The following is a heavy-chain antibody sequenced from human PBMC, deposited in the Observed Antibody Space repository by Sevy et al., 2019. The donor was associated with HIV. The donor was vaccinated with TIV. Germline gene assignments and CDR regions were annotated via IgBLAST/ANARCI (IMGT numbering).Heavy chain of an antibody. CDR1: GGTFSSYA. D-gene: IGHD2-2*01. CDR3: AMGGYCSSTSCLHNWFDP. V-gene: IGHV1-69*13. Sequence: ASVKVSCKASGGTFSSYAISWVRQAPGQGLEWMGGIIPIFGTANYAQKFQGRVTITADESTSTAYMELSSLRSEDTAMYYCAMGGYCSSTSCLHNWFDPWGQGTLVTVSS. J-gene: IGHJ5*02. CDR2: IIPIFGTA.